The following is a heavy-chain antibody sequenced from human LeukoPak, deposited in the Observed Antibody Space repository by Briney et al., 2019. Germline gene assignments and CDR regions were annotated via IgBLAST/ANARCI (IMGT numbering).Heavy chain of an antibody. D-gene: IGHD2-21*02. Sequence: SETLSLNCAVYGGSFSGYYWSWIRQPPGKGLEWIGEINHSGSTNYNPSLKSRVTISVDTSKNQFSLKLSSVTAADTAVYYCARSSLVTARGSLFQHWGQGTLVTVSS. CDR2: INHSGST. J-gene: IGHJ1*01. CDR3: ARSSLVTARGSLFQH. V-gene: IGHV4-34*01. CDR1: GGSFSGYY.